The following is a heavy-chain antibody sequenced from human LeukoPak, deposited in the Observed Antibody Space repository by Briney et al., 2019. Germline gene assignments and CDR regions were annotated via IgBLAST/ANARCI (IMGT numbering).Heavy chain of an antibody. J-gene: IGHJ5*02. CDR2: ISGSGGST. CDR3: AYLLDSVVPAAP. D-gene: IGHD2-2*01. V-gene: IGHV3-23*01. CDR1: GFTFSSYS. Sequence: GGSLRLSCAASGFTFSSYSMNWVRQAPGKGLEWVSAISGSGGSTYYADSVKGRFTISRDNSKNTLYLQMNSLRAEDTAVYYCAYLLDSVVPAAPGGQGTLVTVSS.